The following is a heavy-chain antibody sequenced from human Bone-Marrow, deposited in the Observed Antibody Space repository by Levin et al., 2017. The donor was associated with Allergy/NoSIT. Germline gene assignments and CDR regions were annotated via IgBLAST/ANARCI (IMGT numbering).Heavy chain of an antibody. CDR3: ARDSDYYDSSGYYRGTEFDY. J-gene: IGHJ4*02. Sequence: ASVKVSCKASGYTFTGYYMHWVRQAPGQGLEWMGWINPNSGGTNYAQKFQGWVTMTRDTSISTAYMELSRLRSDDTAVYYCARDSDYYDSSGYYRGTEFDYWGQGTLVTVSS. D-gene: IGHD3-22*01. CDR2: INPNSGGT. CDR1: GYTFTGYY. V-gene: IGHV1-2*04.